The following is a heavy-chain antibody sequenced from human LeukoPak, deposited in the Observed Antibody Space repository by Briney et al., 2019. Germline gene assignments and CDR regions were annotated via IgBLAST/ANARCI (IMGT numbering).Heavy chain of an antibody. D-gene: IGHD3-3*01. V-gene: IGHV3-9*01. CDR3: GKVLRFLEWLGPKYNYGDCGRDV. J-gene: IGHJ6*02. Sequence: GGSLGLSCAASGFTFDDYAMHWVRQAPGKGLEWVSGISWNGGSIGYADSVKGRFTISRDNAKNSLYLQMNSLRAEDTALYYCGKVLRFLEWLGPKYNYGDCGRDVWGQGTTVTVSS. CDR1: GFTFDDYA. CDR2: ISWNGGSI.